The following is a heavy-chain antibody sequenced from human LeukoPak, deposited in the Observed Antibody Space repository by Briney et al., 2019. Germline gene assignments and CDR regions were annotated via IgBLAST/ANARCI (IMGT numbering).Heavy chain of an antibody. CDR2: INHSGST. V-gene: IGHV4-34*01. J-gene: IGHJ6*03. Sequence: SETLSLTCAVYGGSFSGYYGSWIRQPPGKGLEWIGEINHSGSTNYNPSLKSRVTISVDTSKNQFSLKLSSVTAAATAVYYCARGIPPHYYDSSGYYYYYYYMDVWGKGTTVTVSS. CDR1: GGSFSGYY. CDR3: ARGIPPHYYDSSGYYYYYYYMDV. D-gene: IGHD3-22*01.